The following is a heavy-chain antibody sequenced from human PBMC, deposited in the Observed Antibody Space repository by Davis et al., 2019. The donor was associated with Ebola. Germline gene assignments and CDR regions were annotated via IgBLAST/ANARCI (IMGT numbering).Heavy chain of an antibody. CDR2: TYYTSKWHN. V-gene: IGHV6-1*01. CDR3: VRGWGRSGLDV. D-gene: IGHD3-16*01. Sequence: HSQTLSLTCAISGDSVFGKNGAWNWIRQSPSRGLEWLGRTYYTSKWHNDYGESVKSRISINPDTSKNQLSLQLNSVTPEDAVVYYGVRGWGRSGLDVWGQGTTVTVSS. J-gene: IGHJ6*02. CDR1: GDSVFGKNGA.